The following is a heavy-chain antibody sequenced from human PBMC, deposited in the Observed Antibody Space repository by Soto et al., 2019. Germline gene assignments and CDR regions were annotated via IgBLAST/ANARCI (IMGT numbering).Heavy chain of an antibody. J-gene: IGHJ4*02. V-gene: IGHV3-30*03. CDR3: VSDRGYGHAAVPYS. CDR1: GFTFTSYG. Sequence: QAHLVESGGGVVQPGRSLRLSCAASGFTFTSYGMHWVRQTPGTRLEWVAVISYDGGLQHYADSVKGRFTISRDNSKNMVLLQMNSLRAEDTAVYYWVSDRGYGHAAVPYSWGKGTLVSVSS. D-gene: IGHD5-18*01. CDR2: ISYDGGLQ.